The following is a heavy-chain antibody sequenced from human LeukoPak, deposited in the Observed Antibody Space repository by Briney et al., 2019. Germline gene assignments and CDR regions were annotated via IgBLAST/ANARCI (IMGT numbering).Heavy chain of an antibody. D-gene: IGHD6-19*01. J-gene: IGHJ4*02. CDR2: VSGSDDTT. Sequence: GGSLRLSCAASGFTFSNYGMSWVRQAPGKGLEWVSSVSGSDDTTYYAESVKGRFTISRDNSKNTLYLQLDSLKAEDTAVYYCVSHQWQDYWGQGTLVTVSS. CDR3: VSHQWQDY. V-gene: IGHV3-23*01. CDR1: GFTFSNYG.